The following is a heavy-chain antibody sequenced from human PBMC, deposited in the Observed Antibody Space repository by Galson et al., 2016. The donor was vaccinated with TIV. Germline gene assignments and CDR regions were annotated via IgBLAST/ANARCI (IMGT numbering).Heavy chain of an antibody. D-gene: IGHD2-2*01. Sequence: VKVSCQASGHTFTSYDMNWVRQAPGQGLEWMGWMNPNSGNTGYTQKFQGRVTMTRDTSVSTAYMELTNLRSEDTAVYFCAQLVRKCGMTRCYGDHVDYWGQGTLVTVSS. CDR3: AQLVRKCGMTRCYGDHVDY. CDR1: GHTFTSYD. V-gene: IGHV1-8*01. J-gene: IGHJ4*02. CDR2: MNPNSGNT.